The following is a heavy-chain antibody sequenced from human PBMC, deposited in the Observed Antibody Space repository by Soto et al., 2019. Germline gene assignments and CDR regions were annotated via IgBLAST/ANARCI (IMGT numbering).Heavy chain of an antibody. Sequence: QVQLQESGPGLVKPSETLSLTCTVSGVSISTYYWSWIRQSPGKGLEWIGYIFYSGSTNYNPSLKSRVTISVHTSKNQFSLKLSSVTAADTPVYYCAVLRTTVTPFDFWGQGTLVTVSS. CDR2: IFYSGST. CDR3: AVLRTTVTPFDF. D-gene: IGHD4-17*01. CDR1: GVSISTYY. J-gene: IGHJ4*02. V-gene: IGHV4-59*01.